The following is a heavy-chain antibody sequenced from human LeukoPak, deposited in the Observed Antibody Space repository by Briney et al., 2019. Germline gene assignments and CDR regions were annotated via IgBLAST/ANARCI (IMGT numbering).Heavy chain of an antibody. V-gene: IGHV4-34*01. Sequence: SETLSLTCAVYGGSFSGYYWSWIRQPPGKGLEWIGEINHSGSTNYNPSLKSRVTISVDTSKNQFSLKLSSVTAADTAVYYCARVHSGYDYIYFDYWGQGTLVTVSS. CDR1: GGSFSGYY. CDR2: INHSGST. CDR3: ARVHSGYDYIYFDY. D-gene: IGHD5-12*01. J-gene: IGHJ4*02.